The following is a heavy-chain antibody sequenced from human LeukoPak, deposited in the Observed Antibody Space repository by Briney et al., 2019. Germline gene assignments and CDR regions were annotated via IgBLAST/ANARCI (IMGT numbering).Heavy chain of an antibody. CDR1: GFSFSSYE. D-gene: IGHD6-13*01. Sequence: GGSLRLSCAASGFSFSSYEMNWVRQAPGKGLEWVSYIDTTGSTIFYAHSVKGRFTISRDNSKNTLYLQMNSLRAEDTAVYYCAKALIAAAGTSYWGQGTLVTVSS. V-gene: IGHV3-48*03. CDR2: IDTTGSTI. CDR3: AKALIAAAGTSY. J-gene: IGHJ4*02.